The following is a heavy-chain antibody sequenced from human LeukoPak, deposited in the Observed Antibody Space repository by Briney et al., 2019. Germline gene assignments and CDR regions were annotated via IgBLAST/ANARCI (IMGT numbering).Heavy chain of an antibody. V-gene: IGHV3-30*02. CDR3: AKLYYYDSSYFDY. CDR1: GFTFSSYG. D-gene: IGHD3-22*01. J-gene: IGHJ4*02. Sequence: GGSLRLSCAASGFTFSSYGMHWVRQAPGKGLEWVAVIWYDGSNKYYADSVKGRFTISRDNSKNTLYLQMNSLRAEDTAVYYCAKLYYYDSSYFDYWGQGTLVTVSS. CDR2: IWYDGSNK.